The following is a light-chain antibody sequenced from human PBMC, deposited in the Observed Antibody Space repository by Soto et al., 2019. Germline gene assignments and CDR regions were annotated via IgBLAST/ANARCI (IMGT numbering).Light chain of an antibody. J-gene: IGKJ1*01. CDR3: QQPYSTVRT. Sequence: IQMTQSPSSLSASFVDRVTISCRASQDIGSFLAWYQHKPGKAPKLLIYDASTLQTGVPSRFSGSGSGTEFTLTISSLQPEDFATYYCQQPYSTVRTFGQGTKVDIK. CDR1: QDIGSF. CDR2: DAS. V-gene: IGKV1-5*01.